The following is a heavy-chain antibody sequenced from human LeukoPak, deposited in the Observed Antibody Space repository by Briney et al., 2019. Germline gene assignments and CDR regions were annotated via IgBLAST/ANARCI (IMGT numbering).Heavy chain of an antibody. CDR2: INPNSGGT. CDR1: GYTFTSYD. J-gene: IGHJ4*02. CDR3: ARDQGYCSGGSCYSWVY. V-gene: IGHV1-2*06. D-gene: IGHD2-15*01. Sequence: ASVKVSCKASGYTFTSYDINWVRQAPGQGLEWMGRINPNSGGTNYAQKFQGRVTMTRDTSISTAYMELSRLRSDDPAVYYCARDQGYCSGGSCYSWVYWGQGTLVTVSS.